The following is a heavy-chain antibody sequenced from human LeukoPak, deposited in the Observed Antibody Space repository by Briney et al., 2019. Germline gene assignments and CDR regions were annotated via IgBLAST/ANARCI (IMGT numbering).Heavy chain of an antibody. J-gene: IGHJ6*03. D-gene: IGHD2-2*01. CDR3: ASGGVVPATYYYYYYMDV. CDR1: GGSISSGSYY. CDR2: IYTSGGT. V-gene: IGHV4-61*02. Sequence: SETLSLTCTVSGGSISSGSYYWSWIRRPAGKGLEWIGRIYTSGGTNYNPSLKSRVTISVDTSKNQFSLKLSSVTAADTAVYYCASGGVVPATYYYYYYMDVWGKGTTVTVSS.